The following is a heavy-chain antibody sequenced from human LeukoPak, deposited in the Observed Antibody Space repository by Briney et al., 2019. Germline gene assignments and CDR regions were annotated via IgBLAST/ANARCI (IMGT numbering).Heavy chain of an antibody. CDR1: GLTFSSYD. CDR3: VLGAYWNDDKNAFHI. V-gene: IGHV3-13*01. Sequence: PGGSLRLSCAASGLTFSSYDMHWVRQPPGEGLEWGSSIGATGDTYYAGSVKGRFIITRENAKKSLYLQMSSLRAEDTAVYFCVLGAYWNDDKNAFHIWGPGTMVTVSS. J-gene: IGHJ3*02. D-gene: IGHD1-1*01. CDR2: IGATGDT.